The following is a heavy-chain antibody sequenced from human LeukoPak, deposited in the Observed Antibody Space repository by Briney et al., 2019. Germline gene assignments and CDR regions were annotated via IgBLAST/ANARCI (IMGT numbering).Heavy chain of an antibody. Sequence: ASVKVSCKASGYTFRSYEINWVRQAPGQGLEWVGWIHPNSGKTGYAQKFQGRVTMTRDTSTETAFMELSSLKFDDTAIFYCARGHYGGNRYFDIWGQGTLVTVSS. J-gene: IGHJ4*02. CDR3: ARGHYGGNRYFDI. V-gene: IGHV1-8*01. CDR1: GYTFRSYE. CDR2: IHPNSGKT. D-gene: IGHD4-23*01.